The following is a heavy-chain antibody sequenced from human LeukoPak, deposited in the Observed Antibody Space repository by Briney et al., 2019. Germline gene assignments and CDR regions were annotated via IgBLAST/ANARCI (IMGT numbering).Heavy chain of an antibody. J-gene: IGHJ6*03. Sequence: PSETLSLTCAVYGGSFSGYYWSWISQPPGKGLEWIGEINHSGSTNYNPSLKSRVTISVDTSKNQFSLKLSSVTAADTAVYYCARGEYSSSSRYYYMDVWGKGTTVTVSS. D-gene: IGHD6-6*01. V-gene: IGHV4-34*01. CDR3: ARGEYSSSSRYYYMDV. CDR1: GGSFSGYY. CDR2: INHSGST.